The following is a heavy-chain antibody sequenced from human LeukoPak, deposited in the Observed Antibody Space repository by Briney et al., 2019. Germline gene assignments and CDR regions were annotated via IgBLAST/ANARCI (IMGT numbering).Heavy chain of an antibody. CDR3: TKGDGRTFGGKPDY. CDR2: ISDDGSNK. CDR1: GFTFSSYG. D-gene: IGHD4-23*01. J-gene: IGHJ4*02. Sequence: GGSLRLSCAASGFTFSSYGMHWVRQAPGKGLEWVAVISDDGSNKYYGDSVKGRFTISRDNPENTLYLQMNSLRAEDTAIYYCTKGDGRTFGGKPDYWGQGTLVTVSS. V-gene: IGHV3-30*18.